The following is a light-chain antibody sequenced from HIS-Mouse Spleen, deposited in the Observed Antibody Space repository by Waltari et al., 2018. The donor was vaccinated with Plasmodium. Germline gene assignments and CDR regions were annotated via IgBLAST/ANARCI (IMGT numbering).Light chain of an antibody. J-gene: IGKJ3*01. CDR1: QGVSSN. Sequence: EIVMTQSPATLSVSPGERATLSCRASQGVSSNLAWYQQKPGQAPRLLIYGASTRATGIPARFSGGESGTEFTLTISSLQSEDFAVYYCQQYNNWSVTFGPGTKVDIK. CDR2: GAS. V-gene: IGKV3-15*01. CDR3: QQYNNWSVT.